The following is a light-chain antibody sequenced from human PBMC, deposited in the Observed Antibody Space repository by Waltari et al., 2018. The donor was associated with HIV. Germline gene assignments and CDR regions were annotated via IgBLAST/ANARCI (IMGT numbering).Light chain of an antibody. CDR3: LQDDSYPLT. CDR2: DAS. J-gene: IGKJ4*01. V-gene: IGKV1-6*01. CDR1: QGIRND. Sequence: AIQMTQSPSSLSASVGDRVTITCRASQGIRNDLSWYQQKPGRAPNLLIYDASSLQSGVSSRVSGSGSGTDFTLTISSLQPEDSATYYCLQDDSYPLTFGGGTKVEIK.